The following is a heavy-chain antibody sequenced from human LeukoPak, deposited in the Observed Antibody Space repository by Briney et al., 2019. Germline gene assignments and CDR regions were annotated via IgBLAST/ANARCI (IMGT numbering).Heavy chain of an antibody. V-gene: IGHV4-39*01. J-gene: IGHJ4*02. D-gene: IGHD5-12*01. CDR2: IYYSGST. Sequence: PSETLSLTCTVSGGSISSSSYYWGWIRQPPGKGLEWIGSIYYSGSTYYNPSLKSRVTISVDTSKNQFSLKLSSVTAADTAVYYCARGLPDRDSYSGYGAPGDYWGQGTLVTVSS. CDR3: ARGLPDRDSYSGYGAPGDY. CDR1: GGSISSSSYY.